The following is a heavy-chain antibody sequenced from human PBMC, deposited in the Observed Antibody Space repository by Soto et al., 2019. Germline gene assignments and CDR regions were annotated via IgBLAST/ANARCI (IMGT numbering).Heavy chain of an antibody. CDR1: GYTFTDYG. V-gene: IGHV1-18*01. D-gene: IGHD3-3*01. Sequence: AXVKVSCKASGYTFTDYGISWVRQAPGQGLQWMGWITAFNGNTKYAQQFQGRVTMTTDTSTSTAYMELRSLESDDTAVYYCARISQSDFWSGYYYFFDYWGQGTLVTVSS. CDR3: ARISQSDFWSGYYYFFDY. CDR2: ITAFNGNT. J-gene: IGHJ4*02.